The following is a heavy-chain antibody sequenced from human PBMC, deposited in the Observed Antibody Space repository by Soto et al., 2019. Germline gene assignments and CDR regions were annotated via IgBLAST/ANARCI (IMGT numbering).Heavy chain of an antibody. CDR1: GFTFSSYS. D-gene: IGHD5-12*01. CDR3: AREEEESGYPYAFDI. J-gene: IGHJ3*02. V-gene: IGHV3-21*01. Sequence: EVQLVESGGGLVKPGGSLRLSCAASGFTFSSYSMNWVRQAPGKGLEWVSSISSSSSYIYYADSVKGRFTISRDNAKNSLYLQMNSLRAEDTAVYYCAREEEESGYPYAFDIWGQGTMVTVSS. CDR2: ISSSSSYI.